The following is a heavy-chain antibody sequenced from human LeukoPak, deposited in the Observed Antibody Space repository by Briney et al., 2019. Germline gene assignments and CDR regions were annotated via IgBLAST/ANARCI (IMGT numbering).Heavy chain of an antibody. Sequence: GGSLRLSCAGSGFISNNYAMHWVRQPPGKGLEWVSGISWNSGSIDYADSVKGRFTISRDNAKNSLYLQMNSLRVEDTAFYYCAKDNRRHYTSGPNPDSLHWGQGALVTVSS. J-gene: IGHJ4*02. D-gene: IGHD6-19*01. V-gene: IGHV3-9*02. CDR3: AKDNRRHYTSGPNPDSLH. CDR1: GFISNNYA. CDR2: ISWNSGSI.